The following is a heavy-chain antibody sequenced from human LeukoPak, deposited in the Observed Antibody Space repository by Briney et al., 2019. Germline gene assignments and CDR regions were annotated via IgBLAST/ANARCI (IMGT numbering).Heavy chain of an antibody. CDR1: GFTFSSYG. V-gene: IGHV3-30*02. D-gene: IGHD2-2*02. CDR2: IRYDGSNK. J-gene: IGHJ6*02. CDR3: AKRPCGSTSCYIQLDLYGMDV. Sequence: GGSLRLSCAASGFTFSSYGMHWVRQAPGKGLEWVAFIRYDGSNKYYADSVKGRFTISRDNSKNTLYLQMNSLRAEDTAVYYCAKRPCGSTSCYIQLDLYGMDVWGQGTTVTVSS.